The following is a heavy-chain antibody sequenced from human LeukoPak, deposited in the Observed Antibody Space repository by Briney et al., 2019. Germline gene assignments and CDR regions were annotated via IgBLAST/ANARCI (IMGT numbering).Heavy chain of an antibody. CDR1: GFTFSSYS. J-gene: IGHJ4*02. V-gene: IGHV3-21*01. CDR3: AGDFAAPIYFDY. D-gene: IGHD6-13*01. CDR2: ISSSSSYI. Sequence: GGSLRLSCPASGFTFSSYSMNWVRQAPGKGLEWVSFISSSSSYIYYADSVKGRFTISRDNAKNLLYLQMNNLRAEDTAAYYCAGDFAAPIYFDYWGQGTLVTVSS.